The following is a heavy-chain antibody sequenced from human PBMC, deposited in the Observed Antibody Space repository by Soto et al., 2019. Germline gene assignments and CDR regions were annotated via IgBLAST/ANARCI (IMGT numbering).Heavy chain of an antibody. Sequence: QVQLQESGPGLVKPSQTLSLTCTVSGGSISSGGYYWSWIRQHPGKGLEWIGYIYYSGSTYYNPSLKSRVTISVDTSKNQFSLKLSSVTAADTAVYYCARWYDSSGYFNWFDPWGQGTLVTVSS. CDR3: ARWYDSSGYFNWFDP. CDR2: IYYSGST. D-gene: IGHD3-22*01. CDR1: GGSISSGGYY. V-gene: IGHV4-31*03. J-gene: IGHJ5*02.